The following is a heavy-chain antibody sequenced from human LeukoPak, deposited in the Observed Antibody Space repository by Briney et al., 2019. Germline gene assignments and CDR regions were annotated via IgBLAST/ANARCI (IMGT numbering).Heavy chain of an antibody. V-gene: IGHV3-21*01. J-gene: IGHJ4*02. Sequence: GGSLRLSCTGSPLTFSSYSLNWVRQAPGKGLEWVSSITTSSRYIYYADSVKGRFTISRDNAKNSLYLQMNSLRAEDTAVYYCARDSEQLGLIDYWGQGTLVTVSS. CDR3: ARDSEQLGLIDY. CDR1: PLTFSSYS. CDR2: ITTSSRYI. D-gene: IGHD6-13*01.